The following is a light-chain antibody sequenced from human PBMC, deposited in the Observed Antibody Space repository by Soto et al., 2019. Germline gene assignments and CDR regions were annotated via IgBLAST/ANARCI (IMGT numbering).Light chain of an antibody. Sequence: EIQMTQSPSTLSASVGDRVTITCRASQSIGRFLAWYQHQPGKAPKLLIYDASTLESGVPSRLSGTASGTEFTFSITSLQPEDFGTYYCQQCYMGWTFGQGTKVDFK. J-gene: IGKJ1*01. CDR2: DAS. CDR1: QSIGRF. V-gene: IGKV1-5*01. CDR3: QQCYMGWT.